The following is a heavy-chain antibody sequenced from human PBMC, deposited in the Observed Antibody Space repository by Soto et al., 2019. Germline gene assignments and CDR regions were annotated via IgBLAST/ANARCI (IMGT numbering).Heavy chain of an antibody. CDR2: IDPSDSYT. V-gene: IGHV5-10-1*01. Sequence: GESLKISCKGSGYSFTSYWISWVRQMPGKGLEWMGRIDPSDSYTNYSPSFQGHVTISADKSISTAYLQWSSLKASDTAMYYCARRSIVASYHYYGMDVWGQGTTVTVSS. D-gene: IGHD6-6*01. J-gene: IGHJ6*02. CDR1: GYSFTSYW. CDR3: ARRSIVASYHYYGMDV.